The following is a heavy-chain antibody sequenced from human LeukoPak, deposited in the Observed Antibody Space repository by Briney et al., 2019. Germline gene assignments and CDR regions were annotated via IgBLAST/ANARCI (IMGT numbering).Heavy chain of an antibody. J-gene: IGHJ4*02. CDR3: ARDENHVVVASFDY. V-gene: IGHV1-69*04. Sequence: SVKVSCKASGGTFSSYAISWVRQAPGQGLEWMGRIIPILGIANYAQKFQGRVTITADKSTSTAYMELSSLRSEDTAVYYCARDENHVVVASFDYWGQGTLVTVSS. CDR2: IIPILGIA. D-gene: IGHD2-21*01. CDR1: GGTFSSYA.